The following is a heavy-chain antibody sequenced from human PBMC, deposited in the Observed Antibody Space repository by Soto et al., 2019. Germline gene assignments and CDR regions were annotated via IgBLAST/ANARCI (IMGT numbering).Heavy chain of an antibody. CDR3: ARPGGAFGELYSNVNGYDP. V-gene: IGHV3-30-3*01. D-gene: IGHD3-10*01. CDR1: GLNFISYG. J-gene: IGHJ5*02. Sequence: PVGSQRLSCAASGLNFISYGLHWVRKGTGKGLEWVAVITYDGTNKYHADSVKGRFPISRDNSKNTLYLQMKSLRAAGTAVYYCARPGGAFGELYSNVNGYDPWRQGTLVTVSS. CDR2: ITYDGTNK.